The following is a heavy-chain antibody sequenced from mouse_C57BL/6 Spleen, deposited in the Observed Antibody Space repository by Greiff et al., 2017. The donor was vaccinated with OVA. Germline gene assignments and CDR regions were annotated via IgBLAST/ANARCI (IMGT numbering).Heavy chain of an antibody. CDR1: GYSITSGYY. Sequence: EVKLEESGPGLVKPSQSLSLTCSVTGYSITSGYYWNWIRQFPGNKLEWMGYISYDGSNNYNPSLKNRIAITRDTSKNQFFLKWNSVTTEDTATYYCAREDYNWYFDVWGTGTTVTVSS. V-gene: IGHV3-6*01. D-gene: IGHD2-4*01. CDR3: AREDYNWYFDV. CDR2: ISYDGSN. J-gene: IGHJ1*03.